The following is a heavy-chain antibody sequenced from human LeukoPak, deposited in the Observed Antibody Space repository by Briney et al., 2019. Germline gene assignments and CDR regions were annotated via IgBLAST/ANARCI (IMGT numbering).Heavy chain of an antibody. CDR2: IYYSGST. CDR3: AGDRGVVPAASIYSYYGMDV. Sequence: PSETLSLTCTVSGGSISSYYWSWIRQPPREGLEGSGDIYYSGSTNYNPSLKSRVTISVDTSKNQFSLKLSSVPAADPAVYYCAGDRGVVPAASIYSYYGMDVWGQGTTVTVSS. J-gene: IGHJ6*02. D-gene: IGHD2-2*01. CDR1: GGSISSYY. V-gene: IGHV4-59*01.